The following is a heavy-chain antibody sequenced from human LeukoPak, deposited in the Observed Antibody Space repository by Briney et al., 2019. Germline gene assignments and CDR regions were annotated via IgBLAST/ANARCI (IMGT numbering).Heavy chain of an antibody. CDR1: GYTFTSYY. J-gene: IGHJ4*02. CDR2: INPSGGST. Sequence: GASVKVSCKASGYTFTSYYMHWVRQAPGQGLEWMGIINPSGGSTSYAQKFQGRVTMTRDTSTSTAYMELSSLRSEDTAVYYCARDPQDYYDSSGYHYFDYWGQGTLVTVSS. CDR3: ARDPQDYYDSSGYHYFDY. V-gene: IGHV1-46*01. D-gene: IGHD3-22*01.